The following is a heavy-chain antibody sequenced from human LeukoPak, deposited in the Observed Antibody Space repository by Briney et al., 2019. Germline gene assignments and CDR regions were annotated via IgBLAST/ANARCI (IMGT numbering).Heavy chain of an antibody. D-gene: IGHD3-22*01. J-gene: IGHJ3*02. CDR3: AKARGYYYDAFDI. CDR1: GFTFSSYA. Sequence: GGSLRLSCAASGFTFSSYAMSWVRRAPGKGLEWVSAISGSGGSTYYADSVKGRFTISRDNSKNTLYLQMNSLRAEDTAVYYCAKARGYYYDAFDIWGQGTMVTVSS. V-gene: IGHV3-23*01. CDR2: ISGSGGST.